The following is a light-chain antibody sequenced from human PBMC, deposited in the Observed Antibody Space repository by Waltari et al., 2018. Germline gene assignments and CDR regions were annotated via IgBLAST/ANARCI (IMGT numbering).Light chain of an antibody. V-gene: IGKV4-1*01. CDR1: QSIFYSSDNKNY. CDR3: HQYYDTLWT. Sequence: DIVMTQSPASLAVSPGERATIKCKSSQSIFYSSDNKNYLGWYQQKPGQAPKLLIYWASAREPVVPDRFSGSGSGTDFTLTITSVQAEDVAVYYCHQYYDTLWTFGQGTTVEIK. CDR2: WAS. J-gene: IGKJ1*01.